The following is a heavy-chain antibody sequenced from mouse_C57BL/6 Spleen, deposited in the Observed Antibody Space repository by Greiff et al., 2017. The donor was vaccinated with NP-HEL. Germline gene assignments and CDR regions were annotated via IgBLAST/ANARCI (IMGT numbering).Heavy chain of an antibody. CDR3: ASSYYYGSSSYAMDY. Sequence: QVQLQQSGAELARPGASVKLSCKASGYTFTSYGISWVKQRPGQGLEWIGEIYPRSGNTYYNEKFKGKATLTADKSSSTAYMELRSLTSEDSAVYFCASSYYYGSSSYAMDYWGQGTSVTVSS. V-gene: IGHV1-81*01. J-gene: IGHJ4*01. CDR2: IYPRSGNT. D-gene: IGHD1-1*01. CDR1: GYTFTSYG.